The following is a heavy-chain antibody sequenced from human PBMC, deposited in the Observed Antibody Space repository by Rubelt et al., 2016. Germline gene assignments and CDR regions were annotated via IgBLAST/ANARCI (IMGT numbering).Heavy chain of an antibody. CDR2: IYYSGST. J-gene: IGHJ6*02. Sequence: QLQLQESGPGLVKPSETLSLTCTVSGGSISSSSYYWGWIRQPPGKGLEWIGYIYYSGSTNYNPSLKSRVTISVDTSKNQFSLKLSSVTAADTAVYYCARARATRDYGMDVWGQGTTVTVSS. D-gene: IGHD5-12*01. CDR1: GGSISSSSYY. CDR3: ARARATRDYGMDV. V-gene: IGHV4-61*05.